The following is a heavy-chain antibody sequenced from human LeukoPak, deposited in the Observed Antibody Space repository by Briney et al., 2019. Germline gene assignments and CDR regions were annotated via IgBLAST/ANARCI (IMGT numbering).Heavy chain of an antibody. CDR2: IRYDGSNK. V-gene: IGHV3-30*02. D-gene: IGHD3-3*01. CDR1: GFTFSSYG. CDR3: AKGLVWSGYPRRMDV. Sequence: GGSLRLSCAASGFTFSSYGMHWVRQAPGKGLEWVAFIRYDGSNKYYADSVKGRFTISRDNSKNTLYLQMSSLRAEDTAVYYCAKGLVWSGYPRRMDVWGKGTTVTVSS. J-gene: IGHJ6*03.